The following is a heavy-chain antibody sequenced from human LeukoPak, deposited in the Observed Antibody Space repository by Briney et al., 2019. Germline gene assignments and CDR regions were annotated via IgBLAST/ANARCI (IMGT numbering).Heavy chain of an antibody. V-gene: IGHV3-11*01. CDR3: ARDNKHDILTGYRKISPYYFDY. CDR2: ISSSGSTI. Sequence: GGSLRLSCAASGFTFSDYYMSWIRQAPGKGLEWVSYISSSGSTIYYADSVKGRFTISRDNAKNSLYLQMNSLRAEDTAVYYCARDNKHDILTGYRKISPYYFDYRGQGTLVTVSS. D-gene: IGHD3-9*01. CDR1: GFTFSDYY. J-gene: IGHJ4*02.